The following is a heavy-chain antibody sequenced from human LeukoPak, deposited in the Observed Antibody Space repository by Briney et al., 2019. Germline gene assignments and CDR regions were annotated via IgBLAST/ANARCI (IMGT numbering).Heavy chain of an antibody. V-gene: IGHV4-4*07. CDR3: ARGPLVRDVLRYFDWLSERFDY. CDR1: GASISSYY. CDR2: IYTSGST. Sequence: PSETLSLTCTVSGASISSYYWSWIRQPAGKGLEWIGRIYTSGSTNYNPSLKSRVTISVDTSKNQFSLKLSSVTAADTAVYYCARGPLVRDVLRYFDWLSERFDYWGQGTLVTVSS. J-gene: IGHJ4*02. D-gene: IGHD3-9*01.